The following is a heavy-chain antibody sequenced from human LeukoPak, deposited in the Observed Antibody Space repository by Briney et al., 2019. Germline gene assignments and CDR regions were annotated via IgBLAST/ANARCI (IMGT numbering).Heavy chain of an antibody. V-gene: IGHV4-4*02. CDR2: IYHSGST. CDR3: AREDNYYDSSGSHQRYFDL. CDR1: GGSISSSNW. Sequence: PSGTLSLTCAVSGGSISSSNWWSWVRQPPGKGLEWIGEIYHSGSTNYNPSLKSRVTISVDTSKNQFSLKLSSVTAADTAVYYCAREDNYYDSSGSHQRYFDLWGRGTLVTVSS. D-gene: IGHD3-22*01. J-gene: IGHJ2*01.